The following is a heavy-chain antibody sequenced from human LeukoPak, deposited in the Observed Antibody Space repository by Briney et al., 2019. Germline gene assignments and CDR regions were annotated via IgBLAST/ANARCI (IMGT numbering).Heavy chain of an antibody. D-gene: IGHD2-15*01. CDR1: GGSISSYY. V-gene: IGHV4-59*01. CDR3: ARELGYCSGGSCYSFYGMDV. Sequence: PSETLSLTCTVSGGSISSYYWSWNRQPPGKGLEWIGYIYYSGSTNYNPSLKSRVTISVDTSKNQFSLKLSSVTAADTAVYYCARELGYCSGGSCYSFYGMDVWGQGTTVTVSS. J-gene: IGHJ6*02. CDR2: IYYSGST.